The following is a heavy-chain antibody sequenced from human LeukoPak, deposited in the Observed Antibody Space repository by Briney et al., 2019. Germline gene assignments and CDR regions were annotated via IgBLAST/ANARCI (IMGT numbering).Heavy chain of an antibody. Sequence: GGSLRLSCAASGFTFSSYGMHWVRQAPGKGLEWVAVISYDGSNKYYADSVKGRFTISRDNSKNTLYLQMNSLRAEDTAVYYCAKGPSGYYDILTGLDYWGQGTLVTVSS. CDR3: AKGPSGYYDILTGLDY. V-gene: IGHV3-30*18. CDR2: ISYDGSNK. J-gene: IGHJ4*02. D-gene: IGHD3-9*01. CDR1: GFTFSSYG.